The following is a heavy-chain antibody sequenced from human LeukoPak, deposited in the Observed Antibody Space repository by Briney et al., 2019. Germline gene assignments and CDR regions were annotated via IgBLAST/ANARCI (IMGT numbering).Heavy chain of an antibody. CDR2: IYYSGTT. D-gene: IGHD3-22*01. V-gene: IGHV4-59*01. CDR1: GGSISSYY. Sequence: SETLSLTCTVSGGSISSYYWIWIRQPPGKGLEWIGCIYYSGTTSYNPSLKSRVTISVDTSKNQFSLKLNSVTAADAAVYYCARGQFYHDSTGYSDWGQGTLVTVSS. CDR3: ARGQFYHDSTGYSD. J-gene: IGHJ4*02.